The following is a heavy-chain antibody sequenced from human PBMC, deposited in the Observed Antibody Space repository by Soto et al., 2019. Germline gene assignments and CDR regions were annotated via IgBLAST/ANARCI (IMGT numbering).Heavy chain of an antibody. V-gene: IGHV4-34*01. Sequence: SETLSLTCAVYGGAFSGYSWTWIRQPPGKGPEWIGEIDHGGSTTYNPSLKSRVTISVDTSKNQFSLKLSSVTAADTAVYYCARDRLYYYDSSGYAEGFDPWGQGTLVTVSS. CDR2: IDHGGST. J-gene: IGHJ5*02. CDR1: GGAFSGYS. CDR3: ARDRLYYYDSSGYAEGFDP. D-gene: IGHD3-22*01.